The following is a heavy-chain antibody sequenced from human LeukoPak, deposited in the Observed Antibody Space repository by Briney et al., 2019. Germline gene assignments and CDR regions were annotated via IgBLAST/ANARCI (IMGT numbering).Heavy chain of an antibody. V-gene: IGHV1-18*01. CDR3: ARASTHRYNWKSGQLSDAFDI. CDR1: GYTFTTYG. D-gene: IGHD1-20*01. J-gene: IGHJ3*02. Sequence: ASVKVSCKASGYTFTTYGISWVRQAPGQGLEWMGWISAYNGHTKYAQKLQGRVTMTTDTSTTTANMELRSLRSDDTAVYYCARASTHRYNWKSGQLSDAFDIWGQGTMVTVSS. CDR2: ISAYNGHT.